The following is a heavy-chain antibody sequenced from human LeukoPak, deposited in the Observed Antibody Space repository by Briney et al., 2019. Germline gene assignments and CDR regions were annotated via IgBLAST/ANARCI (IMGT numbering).Heavy chain of an antibody. J-gene: IGHJ3*02. CDR2: IYSPGTN. D-gene: IGHD3-22*01. CDR1: AGSISSGDYY. Sequence: SSQTLSLTCTVSAGSISSGDYYWSWIRQPAGKGLEWIGRIYSPGTNYNYNPSLKSRVTISIDTSKNQFSLKLTSVTAADTAVYYCARGIGTSYDSSRDAFDMWGQGQWSPSLQ. CDR3: ARGIGTSYDSSRDAFDM. V-gene: IGHV4-61*02.